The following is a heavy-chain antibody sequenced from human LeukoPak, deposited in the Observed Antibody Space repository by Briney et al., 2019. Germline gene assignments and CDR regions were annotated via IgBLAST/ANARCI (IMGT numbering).Heavy chain of an antibody. Sequence: GRSLRLSCAASGFTFSSYAMHWVRQAPGKGLEWVAVISYDGSNKYYADSVKGRFTISRDNSKNTLYLQMNCLRAEDTAVYYCARDGPLTRSYFDYWGQRTLVTVSS. CDR3: ARDGPLTRSYFDY. J-gene: IGHJ4*02. CDR2: ISYDGSNK. CDR1: GFTFSSYA. D-gene: IGHD3-16*01. V-gene: IGHV3-30-3*01.